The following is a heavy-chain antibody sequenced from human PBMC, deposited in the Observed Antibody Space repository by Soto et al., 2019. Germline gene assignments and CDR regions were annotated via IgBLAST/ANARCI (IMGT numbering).Heavy chain of an antibody. V-gene: IGHV4-30-2*01. D-gene: IGHD3-3*01. CDR1: GGSISSGGYS. CDR2: IYHSGST. J-gene: IGHJ4*02. Sequence: QLQLQESGSGLVKPSQTLSLTCAVSGGSISSGGYSWSWIRQPPGKGLEWIGYIYHSGSTYYNPSLKSRVTISVDRSKNQFSLQLSSVTAADTAVYYCARGNFGVVIMGFDYWGQGTLVTVSS. CDR3: ARGNFGVVIMGFDY.